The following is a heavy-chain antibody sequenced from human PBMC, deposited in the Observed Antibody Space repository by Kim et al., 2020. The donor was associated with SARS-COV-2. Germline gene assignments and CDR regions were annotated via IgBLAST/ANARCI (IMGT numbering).Heavy chain of an antibody. D-gene: IGHD3-22*01. CDR1: GFTFSNAW. Sequence: GGSLRLSCAASGFTFSNAWMNWVRQAPGKGLEWVGRIKTETEGGTSDYAAPVKARFSISRDDSKNTLYLQMNSLKSEDTAVYYCTTDVKKGDTRQWGQGTLVTVSS. V-gene: IGHV3-15*01. CDR3: TTDVKKGDTRQ. J-gene: IGHJ4*02. CDR2: IKTETEGGTS.